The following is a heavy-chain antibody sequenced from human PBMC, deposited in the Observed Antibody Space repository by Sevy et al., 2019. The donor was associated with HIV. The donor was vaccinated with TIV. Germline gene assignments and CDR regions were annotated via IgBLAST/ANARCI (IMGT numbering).Heavy chain of an antibody. D-gene: IGHD4-17*01. CDR3: ARDGGTLTTPGAFDF. J-gene: IGHJ3*01. CDR1: GGSISSGVYS. CDR2: IFHSGHT. V-gene: IGHV4-30-2*01. Sequence: LLRQSQTLSLTCAVSGGSISSGVYSWNWIRQPPGKGLEWIGYIFHSGHTYYNPSLKSRLTISLDMSKNQFSLKMNSVTAADTAVYYCARDGGTLTTPGAFDFWGQGTMVTVSS.